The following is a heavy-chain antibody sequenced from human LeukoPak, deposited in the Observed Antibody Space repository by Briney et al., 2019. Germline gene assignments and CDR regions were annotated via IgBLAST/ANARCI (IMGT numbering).Heavy chain of an antibody. Sequence: GGSLRLSCAASGFTFSNHGIHWVRQAPGKGLEWVAFIRYDGSDKYYADSVKGRFTISRDNTQNTLYLQMNSLRAEDTAVFYCAKDGLGSSSFYMDVWGKGTTVTVSS. CDR3: AKDGLGSSSFYMDV. CDR1: GFTFSNHG. V-gene: IGHV3-30*02. CDR2: IRYDGSDK. D-gene: IGHD2-2*01. J-gene: IGHJ6*04.